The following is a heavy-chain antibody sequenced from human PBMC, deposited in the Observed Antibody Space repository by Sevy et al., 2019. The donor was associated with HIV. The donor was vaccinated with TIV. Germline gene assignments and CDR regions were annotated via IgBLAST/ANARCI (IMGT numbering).Heavy chain of an antibody. J-gene: IGHJ4*02. CDR2: XDPISAGT. CDR1: GYTXTGHY. Sequence: ASVKVSCKASGYTXTGHYLHWVRQAPGRGLEWMGWXDPISAGTNYAQKFKGRVTMARDTSISTAYMELSRLRFDDTAMYYCVRIRFQTGAFDSXGQXTLVTVSS. V-gene: IGHV1-2*02. D-gene: IGHD3-9*01. CDR3: VRIRFQTGAFDS.